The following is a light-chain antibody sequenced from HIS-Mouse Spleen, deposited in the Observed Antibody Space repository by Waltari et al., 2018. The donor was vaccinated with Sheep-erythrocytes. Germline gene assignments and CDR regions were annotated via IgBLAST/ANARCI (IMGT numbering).Light chain of an antibody. CDR2: DVS. CDR3: CSYAGSYNHV. V-gene: IGLV2-11*01. J-gene: IGLJ1*01. Sequence: QSALTQPRPVSGSPGQSVPISCTGTSRYVGGYNYVTWYQQHPGKAHQLMIYDVSKRPSGVPDRFSGSKSGNTASLTISGLQAEYEADYYCCSYAGSYNHVFATGTKVTVL. CDR1: SRYVGGYNY.